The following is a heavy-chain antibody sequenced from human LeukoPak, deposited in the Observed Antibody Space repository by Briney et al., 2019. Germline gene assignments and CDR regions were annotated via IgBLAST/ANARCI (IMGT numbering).Heavy chain of an antibody. CDR1: GFTFSSYW. V-gene: IGHV3-7*01. J-gene: IGHJ1*01. Sequence: GGSLRLSCAASGFTFSSYWMSWVRQAPGKGLEWVANIKQDGSEKYYVDSVKGRFTISRVNAKNSLYLQMNSLRDEDTAVYYCSRDVLWEVAGTGNNWCQGTLITVSS. D-gene: IGHD6-19*01. CDR2: IKQDGSEK. CDR3: SRDVLWEVAGTGNN.